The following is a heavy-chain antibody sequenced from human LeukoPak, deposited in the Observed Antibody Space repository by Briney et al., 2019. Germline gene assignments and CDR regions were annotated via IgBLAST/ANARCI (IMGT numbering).Heavy chain of an antibody. CDR3: AKERSAVTTGLFDS. CDR1: GFTFSTYA. Sequence: PGGSLRLSCAASGFTFSTYAMSWVRQAPGKGLEWVSAISTSGDSTYYADSVKGRFTISRDNSKNTLYLQINSLRVEDTAIYYCAKERSAVTTGLFDSWGQGTLVTVSS. V-gene: IGHV3-23*01. CDR2: ISTSGDST. D-gene: IGHD4-17*01. J-gene: IGHJ4*02.